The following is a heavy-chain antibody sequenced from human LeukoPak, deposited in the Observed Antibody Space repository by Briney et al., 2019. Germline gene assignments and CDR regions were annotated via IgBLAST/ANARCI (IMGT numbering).Heavy chain of an antibody. Sequence: GGSLRLACAASGLTVSNNYMSWVRQAPGKGLEWVSVIRSDGITYYADSVKGRFTISRDNSINTLYLQMSSLRAEDTALYYCASTSIIRGYDHDQYYWGQGTLVTVSS. V-gene: IGHV3-53*01. CDR2: IRSDGIT. CDR1: GLTVSNNY. J-gene: IGHJ4*02. D-gene: IGHD5-12*01. CDR3: ASTSIIRGYDHDQYY.